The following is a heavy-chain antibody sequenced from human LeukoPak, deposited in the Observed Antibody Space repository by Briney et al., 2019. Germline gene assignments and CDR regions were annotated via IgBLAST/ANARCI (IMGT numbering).Heavy chain of an antibody. CDR3: AKGSVGSSWYSPFDY. CDR2: ISGSGGIT. J-gene: IGHJ4*02. D-gene: IGHD6-13*01. CDR1: GFTFSTYA. Sequence: GGSLRLSCAASGFTFSTYALSWVRQAPGRGLEWVSTISGSGGITYYADSVRGRATVSRDNFENALYLQMNSLRAEDTAIYYCAKGSVGSSWYSPFDYWGQGTLVTVSS. V-gene: IGHV3-23*01.